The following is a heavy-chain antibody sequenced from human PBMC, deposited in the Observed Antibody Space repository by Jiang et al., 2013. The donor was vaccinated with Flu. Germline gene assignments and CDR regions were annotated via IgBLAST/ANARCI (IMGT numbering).Heavy chain of an antibody. J-gene: IGHJ5*02. V-gene: IGHV4-59*01. Sequence: LLKPSETLSLTCTVSGGSISNYYWSWMRQPPEKGLEWIGYIRNSGDTKYNPSLKSRVTISVDTSMNQFSLKLTSVTAADTAVYYCARRDCSTNNCYLTGGRFWFDPWGQGTLVTVSS. CDR1: GGSISNYY. CDR3: ARRDCSTNNCYLTGGRFWFDP. CDR2: IRNSGDT. D-gene: IGHD2/OR15-2a*01.